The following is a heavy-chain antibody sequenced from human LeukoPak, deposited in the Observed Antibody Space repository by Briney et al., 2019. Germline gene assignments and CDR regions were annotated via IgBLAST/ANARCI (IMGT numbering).Heavy chain of an antibody. D-gene: IGHD3-10*01. V-gene: IGHV3-23*01. CDR3: AKEYYYGSGSFFPYYYYYYGMDV. CDR2: ISGSGGST. J-gene: IGHJ6*02. CDR1: GFTFSSYA. Sequence: PGGSLRLSCAASGFTFSSYAMSWVRQAPGKGLEWVSGISGSGGSTYYADSVKGRFTISRDNSKNTLYLQMNSLRAEDTAVYYCAKEYYYGSGSFFPYYYYYYGMDVWGQGTTVTVSS.